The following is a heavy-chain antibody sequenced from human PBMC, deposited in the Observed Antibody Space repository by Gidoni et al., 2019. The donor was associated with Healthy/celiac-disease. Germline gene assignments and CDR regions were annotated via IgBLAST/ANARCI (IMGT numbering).Heavy chain of an antibody. Sequence: EVQLVESGGGLVQPGGSLRLSCSAAGFTFSSYARHWVRQAPGKGLEYFSAISSNGGSTYYADSVKGRFTISRDNSKNTLYLQLSSLRAEDTAVYYCVPRIEAVAGNGGGDYWGQGTLVTVSS. V-gene: IGHV3-64D*06. CDR1: GFTFSSYA. D-gene: IGHD6-19*01. CDR3: VPRIEAVAGNGGGDY. J-gene: IGHJ4*02. CDR2: ISSNGGST.